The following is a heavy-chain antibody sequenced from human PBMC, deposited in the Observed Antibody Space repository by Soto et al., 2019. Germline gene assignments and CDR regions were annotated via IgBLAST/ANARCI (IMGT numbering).Heavy chain of an antibody. CDR3: AKVEDSSPANFDY. CDR1: GFTFDDYA. J-gene: IGHJ4*02. CDR2: ISGSGGST. D-gene: IGHD6-6*01. V-gene: IGHV3-23*01. Sequence: PGGSLRLSCAASGFTFDDYAMHWVRQAPGKGLEWVSAISGSGGSTYYADSVKGRFTISRDNSKNTLYLQMNSLRAEDTAVYYCAKVEDSSPANFDYWGQGTLVTVSS.